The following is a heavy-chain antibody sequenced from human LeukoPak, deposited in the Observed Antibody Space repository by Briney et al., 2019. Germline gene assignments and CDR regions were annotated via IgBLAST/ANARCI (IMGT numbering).Heavy chain of an antibody. Sequence: PAGGSLRLSCAASGFTFSSYWMSWVRQAPGKGPEWVANIKQDGSEKYYVDSVKGRFTISRDNAKNSLYLQMNSLRAEDTAVYYCARGDDCSGGSCYLLDYYYMDVWGKGTTVTVSS. CDR2: IKQDGSEK. V-gene: IGHV3-7*01. J-gene: IGHJ6*03. D-gene: IGHD2-15*01. CDR1: GFTFSSYW. CDR3: ARGDDCSGGSCYLLDYYYMDV.